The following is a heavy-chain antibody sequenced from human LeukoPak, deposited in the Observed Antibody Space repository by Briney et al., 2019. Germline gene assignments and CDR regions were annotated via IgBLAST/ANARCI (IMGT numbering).Heavy chain of an antibody. CDR2: ISAYNDNA. D-gene: IGHD7-27*01. V-gene: IGHV1-18*01. CDR3: ARSTLGIEFDY. CDR1: GYSFTNYG. Sequence: VASVKVSCKASGYSFTNYGISWVRQAPGQGLEWMGWISAYNDNAHYAQGLEGRVTMTSETSTRTAYMELRSLRSDDTAVYYCARSTLGIEFDYWGQGSLVTVSS. J-gene: IGHJ4*02.